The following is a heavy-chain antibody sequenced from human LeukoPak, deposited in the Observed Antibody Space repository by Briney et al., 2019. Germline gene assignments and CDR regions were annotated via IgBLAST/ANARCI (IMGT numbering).Heavy chain of an antibody. CDR3: ARSPYYDILTGSRGTFDY. V-gene: IGHV2-5*02. Sequence: SGPKLVKPTQTLTLTCTFSGFSFSTSGVGVGWIRQPPGKALEWLAVIYWDEDKRYRPSLKSRLTINKDTSKNQVVLTMTNMDPVDTATYYCARSPYYDILTGSRGTFDYWGRGILVTVSS. D-gene: IGHD3-9*01. J-gene: IGHJ4*02. CDR2: IYWDEDK. CDR1: GFSFSTSGVG.